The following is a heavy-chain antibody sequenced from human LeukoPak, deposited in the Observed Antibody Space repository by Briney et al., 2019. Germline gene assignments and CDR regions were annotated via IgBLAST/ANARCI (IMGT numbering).Heavy chain of an antibody. CDR2: IRYDGSNK. CDR1: GFTFSSYG. D-gene: IGHD6-19*01. Sequence: GGSLRLSCAASGFTFSSYGMHWVRQAPGKGLEWVAFIRYDGSNKYYADSVKGRFTISRDNSKNTLYLQMNSLRAEDTAVYYCARSTQWLGDAFDIWGQGTMVTVSS. V-gene: IGHV3-30*02. CDR3: ARSTQWLGDAFDI. J-gene: IGHJ3*02.